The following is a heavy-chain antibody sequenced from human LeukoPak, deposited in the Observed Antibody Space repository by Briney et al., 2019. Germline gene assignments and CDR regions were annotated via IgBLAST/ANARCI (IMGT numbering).Heavy chain of an antibody. CDR2: IYYSGST. CDR3: ARESAYSSGWYNFDY. CDR1: GGSISSSSYY. D-gene: IGHD6-19*01. V-gene: IGHV4-39*07. J-gene: IGHJ4*02. Sequence: SETLSLTCTVSGGSISSSSYYWGWIRQPPGKGLEWIGSIYYSGSTYYNPSLKSRVTISVDTSKNQFSLKLSSVTAADTAVYYCARESAYSSGWYNFDYWGQGTLVTVSS.